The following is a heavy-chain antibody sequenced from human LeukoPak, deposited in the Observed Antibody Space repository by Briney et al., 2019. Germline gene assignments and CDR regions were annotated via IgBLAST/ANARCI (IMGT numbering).Heavy chain of an antibody. CDR3: AAYYGMDV. CDR1: GFTFSSHW. Sequence: GSLRLSCAASGFTFSSHWMTWVRQAPGKGLEWVSVIYSGGNTYYADSVKGRFTISRDNSKNTLYLQMNSLRAEDTALYYCAAYYGMDVWGQGTTVTVSS. J-gene: IGHJ6*02. V-gene: IGHV3-53*01. CDR2: IYSGGNT.